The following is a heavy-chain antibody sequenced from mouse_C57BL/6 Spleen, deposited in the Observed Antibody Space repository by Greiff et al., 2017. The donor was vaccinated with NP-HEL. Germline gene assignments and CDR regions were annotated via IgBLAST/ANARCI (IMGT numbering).Heavy chain of an antibody. CDR3: ARPAWSYYCSSYYYAMDY. Sequence: VQLQQSGAELARPGASVKLSCKASGYTFTNYGISWVKQRTGQGLEWIGEIYPRSGNTYYNEKFKGQATLTADKSYSTAYLELRSLTSEASAVYFCARPAWSYYCSSYYYAMDYWGQGTSVTVSS. V-gene: IGHV1-81*01. J-gene: IGHJ4*01. D-gene: IGHD1-1*01. CDR1: GYTFTNYG. CDR2: IYPRSGNT.